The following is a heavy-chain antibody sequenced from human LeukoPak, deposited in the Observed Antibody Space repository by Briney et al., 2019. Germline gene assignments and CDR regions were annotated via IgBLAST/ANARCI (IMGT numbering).Heavy chain of an antibody. D-gene: IGHD5-18*01. CDR3: ARSRIQLISG. CDR2: IYTSGST. CDR1: GGSISSGSYY. V-gene: IGHV4-61*02. Sequence: SQTLSLTCTVSGGSISSGSYYWSWIRQPAGKGLEWIGRIYTSGSTNYNPSLKSRVTISVDTSKNQFSLKLSSVTAADTAVYYCARSRIQLISGWGQGTLVTVSS. J-gene: IGHJ4*02.